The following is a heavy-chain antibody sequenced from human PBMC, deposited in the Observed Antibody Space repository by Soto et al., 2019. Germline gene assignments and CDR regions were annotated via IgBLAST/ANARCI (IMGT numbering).Heavy chain of an antibody. Sequence: GASVKVSCKASGGTFSSYGISWVRQAPGQGLEWMGGIIPIFGTANYAQKFQGRVTITADESTSTAYMELSSLRSEDTAVYYCAREGYYFDSGSYRNWFDPWGQGTLVTVSS. V-gene: IGHV1-69*13. J-gene: IGHJ5*01. CDR3: AREGYYFDSGSYRNWFDP. D-gene: IGHD3-10*01. CDR2: IIPIFGTA. CDR1: GGTFSSYG.